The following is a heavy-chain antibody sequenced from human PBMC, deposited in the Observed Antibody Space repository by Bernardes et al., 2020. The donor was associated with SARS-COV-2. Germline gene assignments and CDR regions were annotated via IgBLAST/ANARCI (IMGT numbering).Heavy chain of an antibody. D-gene: IGHD6-13*01. Sequence: GSLRLSCAASGFTFSSYGMHWVRQAPGKGLEWVAVIWYDGSNKYYADSVKGRFTISRDNSKNTLYLQMNSLRAEDTAVYYCARDMYSSSWYSNYYYYGMDVWGQGTTVTVSS. J-gene: IGHJ6*02. V-gene: IGHV3-33*01. CDR2: IWYDGSNK. CDR3: ARDMYSSSWYSNYYYYGMDV. CDR1: GFTFSSYG.